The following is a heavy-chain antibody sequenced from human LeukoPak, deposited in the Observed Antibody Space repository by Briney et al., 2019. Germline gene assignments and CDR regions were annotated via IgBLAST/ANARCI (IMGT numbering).Heavy chain of an antibody. J-gene: IGHJ4*02. CDR3: ARVVRYYDFWSGYCDY. CDR2: TYYSGST. Sequence: SETLSLTCTVSGGSISSYYWSWIRQPPGKGLEWIGYTYYSGSTYYNPSLKSRVTISVDTSKNQFSLKLSSVTAADTAVYYCARVVRYYDFWSGYCDYWGQGTLVTVSS. CDR1: GGSISSYY. V-gene: IGHV4-30-4*08. D-gene: IGHD3-3*01.